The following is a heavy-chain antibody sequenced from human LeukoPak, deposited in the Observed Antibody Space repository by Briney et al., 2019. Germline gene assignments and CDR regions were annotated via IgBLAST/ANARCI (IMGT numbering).Heavy chain of an antibody. D-gene: IGHD4-23*01. J-gene: IGHJ6*02. V-gene: IGHV3-23*01. CDR1: GFTFSSYA. Sequence: GGSLRLSCAASGFTFSSYAMSWVRQAPGKGLEWVSAISGSGGSTYYADSAKGRFTISRDNSKNTLYLQMNSLRAEDTAVYYCAKAGGNSGRQGYYYYGMDVWGQGTTVTVSS. CDR3: AKAGGNSGRQGYYYYGMDV. CDR2: ISGSGGST.